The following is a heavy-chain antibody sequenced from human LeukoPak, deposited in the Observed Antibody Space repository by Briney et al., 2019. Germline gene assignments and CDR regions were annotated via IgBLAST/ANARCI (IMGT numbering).Heavy chain of an antibody. Sequence: SVKVSCKXSGGTFSSNAISWVRQAPGQGLEWMGRIIPIFGTANYAQKFQGRVTITADESTSTAYMELSSLRSEDTAVYYCARWYYYDSSGYYYRYYMDVWGKGTTVTVSS. CDR1: GGTFSSNA. J-gene: IGHJ6*03. V-gene: IGHV1-69*13. D-gene: IGHD3-22*01. CDR3: ARWYYYDSSGYYYRYYMDV. CDR2: IIPIFGTA.